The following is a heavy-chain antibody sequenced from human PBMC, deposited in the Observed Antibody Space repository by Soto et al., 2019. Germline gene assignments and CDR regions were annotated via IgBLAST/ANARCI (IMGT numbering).Heavy chain of an antibody. CDR3: ARLWLGVWGSYPGDY. J-gene: IGHJ4*02. V-gene: IGHV5-51*01. Sequence: PGESLKISCKGSGYSFTSYWIGWVRQMPGKGLEWMGIIYPGDSDTRYSPSFQGQVTISADKSISTAYLQWSSLKASDTAMYYCARLWLGVWGSYPGDYWGQGTLVTVSS. CDR1: GYSFTSYW. D-gene: IGHD3-16*02. CDR2: IYPGDSDT.